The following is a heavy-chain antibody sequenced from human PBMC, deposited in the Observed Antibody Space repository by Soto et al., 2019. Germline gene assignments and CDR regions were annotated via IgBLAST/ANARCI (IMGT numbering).Heavy chain of an antibody. V-gene: IGHV1-2*02. D-gene: IGHD6-13*01. Sequence: ASVKVSCKASGYTFTGYYMHWVRQAPGQGLEWMGWINPNSGGTNYAQKFQGRVTMTRDTSISTAYMELSRLRSDDTAVYYCARDPVEVAAGKHFDYWGQGTLVTVSS. CDR1: GYTFTGYY. CDR3: ARDPVEVAAGKHFDY. J-gene: IGHJ4*02. CDR2: INPNSGGT.